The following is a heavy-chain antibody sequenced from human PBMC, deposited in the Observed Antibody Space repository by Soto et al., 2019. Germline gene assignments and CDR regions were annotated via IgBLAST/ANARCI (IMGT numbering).Heavy chain of an antibody. CDR2: ISAYNGNL. D-gene: IGHD1-20*01. CDR3: ARDGISGAEPFEI. CDR1: GYTFINYG. Sequence: QVPLVQSGAEVKMPGASVKVSCKASGYTFINYGISWVRQAPGQGLEWMGWISAYNGNLNYAQKIQGRVTMTTDAATRTAYMELRSVRSDDTAVYYCARDGISGAEPFEIWGQGTMGGVSS. J-gene: IGHJ3*02. V-gene: IGHV1-18*01.